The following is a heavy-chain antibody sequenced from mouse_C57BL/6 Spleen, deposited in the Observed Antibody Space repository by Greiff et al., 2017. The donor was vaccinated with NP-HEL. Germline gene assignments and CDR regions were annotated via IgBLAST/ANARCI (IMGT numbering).Heavy chain of an antibody. Sequence: QVQLQQPGAELVKPGASVKLSCKASGYTFTSYWMQWVKQRPGQGLEWIGEIDPSDSYTNYNQKFKGKATLTVDTSSSTAYMQLSSLTSEDSAVYYCARGYGSSSLFDYWGQGTTLTVSS. D-gene: IGHD1-1*01. V-gene: IGHV1-50*01. CDR1: GYTFTSYW. J-gene: IGHJ2*01. CDR2: IDPSDSYT. CDR3: ARGYGSSSLFDY.